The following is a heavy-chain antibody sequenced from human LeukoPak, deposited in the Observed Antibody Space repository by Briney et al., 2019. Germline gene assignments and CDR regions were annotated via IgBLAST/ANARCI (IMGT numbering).Heavy chain of an antibody. CDR3: ASSIEVVEMATKSDY. CDR2: ISSSSSYI. V-gene: IGHV3-21*01. D-gene: IGHD5-24*01. CDR1: GFTFSSYA. J-gene: IGHJ4*02. Sequence: GGSLRLSCAASGFTFSSYAMSWVRQAPGKGLEWVSSISSSSSYIYYADSVKGRFTISRDNAKNSLYLQMNSLRAEDTAVYYCASSIEVVEMATKSDYWGQGTLVTVSS.